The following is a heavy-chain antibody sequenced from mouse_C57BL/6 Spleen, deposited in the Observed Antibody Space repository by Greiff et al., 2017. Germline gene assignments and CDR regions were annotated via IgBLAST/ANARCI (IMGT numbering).Heavy chain of an antibody. CDR3: ARSGQTGTGFAY. D-gene: IGHD4-1*01. CDR1: GYTFTSYW. J-gene: IGHJ3*01. CDR2: IHPNSGST. V-gene: IGHV1-64*01. Sequence: QVQLQQPGAELVKPGASVKLSCKASGYTFTSYWMHWVKQRPGQGLEWIGMIHPNSGSTNYNEKFKSKATLTVDKSSSTAYVQLSSRTSEDAAVYYCARSGQTGTGFAYWGQGTLVTVSA.